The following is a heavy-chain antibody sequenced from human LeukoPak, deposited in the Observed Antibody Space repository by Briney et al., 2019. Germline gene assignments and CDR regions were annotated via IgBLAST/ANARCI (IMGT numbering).Heavy chain of an antibody. CDR3: ARAFFHSSGYNYYYYGMDV. J-gene: IGHJ6*02. CDR1: GGTFSSYA. Sequence: RASVKVSCKASGGTFSSYAISWVRRAPGQGLEWMGGIIPIFGTASYAQKFQGRVTITADESTSTAYMELSSLRSEDTAVYYCARAFFHSSGYNYYYYGMDVWGQGTTVTVSS. V-gene: IGHV1-69*13. D-gene: IGHD3-22*01. CDR2: IIPIFGTA.